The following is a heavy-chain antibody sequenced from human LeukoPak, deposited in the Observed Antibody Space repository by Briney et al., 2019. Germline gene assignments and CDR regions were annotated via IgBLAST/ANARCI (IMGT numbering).Heavy chain of an antibody. CDR3: ARVDSSNWYDSRGYFDY. Sequence: SETLSLTCAVSGSSISSSNWWSWVRQPPGKGLEWIGDVYPSGRTNYNPSLKSRLTMSVDTSKNQFSLKLSSVTAADTAVYYCARVDSSNWYDSRGYFDYWGQGTLVTVSS. CDR1: GSSISSSNW. J-gene: IGHJ4*02. CDR2: VYPSGRT. V-gene: IGHV4-4*02. D-gene: IGHD6-13*01.